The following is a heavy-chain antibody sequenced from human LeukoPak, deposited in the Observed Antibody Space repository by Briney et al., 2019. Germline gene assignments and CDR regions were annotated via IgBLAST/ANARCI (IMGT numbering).Heavy chain of an antibody. Sequence: GGSLRLSCAASGFTFSSYSMNWVRQAPGKGLEWVSSISSSSSYIYYADSVKGRFTISRDNAKNSLYLQMNSLRAADTAVYYCARDRVYYDSSGYHGSWGQGTLVTVSS. CDR2: ISSSSSYI. J-gene: IGHJ5*02. D-gene: IGHD3-22*01. CDR1: GFTFSSYS. CDR3: ARDRVYYDSSGYHGS. V-gene: IGHV3-21*01.